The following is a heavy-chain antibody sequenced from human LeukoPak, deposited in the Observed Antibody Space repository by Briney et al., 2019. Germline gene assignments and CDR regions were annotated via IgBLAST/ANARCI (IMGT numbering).Heavy chain of an antibody. J-gene: IGHJ4*02. Sequence: PGGSLRLSCAASGFTFSTYNMNWVRQAPGKGLEWVSYISSSGSTKYYADSVKGRFTISRDNVKNSLFLQMNSLSDEDTAVYYCARDLGYSYGRYFDYWGQGTLVTVSS. CDR1: GFTFSTYN. D-gene: IGHD5-18*01. V-gene: IGHV3-48*02. CDR3: ARDLGYSYGRYFDY. CDR2: ISSSGSTK.